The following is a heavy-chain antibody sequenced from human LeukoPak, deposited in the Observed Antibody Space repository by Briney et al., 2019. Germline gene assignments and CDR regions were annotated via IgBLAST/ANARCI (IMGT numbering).Heavy chain of an antibody. J-gene: IGHJ4*02. CDR3: ARTSDSLLVREGDC. V-gene: IGHV3-66*01. CDR2: IYSGGTT. Sequence: GGSLRLSCAASGFTVNRNYMIWVRQAPGKGLECVSVIYSGGTTWYADSVKGRFTISRDTNTLYLQMNSLRAEDTAVYYCARTSDSLLVREGDCWGQGTLVTVSS. CDR1: GFTVNRNY. D-gene: IGHD3-10*01.